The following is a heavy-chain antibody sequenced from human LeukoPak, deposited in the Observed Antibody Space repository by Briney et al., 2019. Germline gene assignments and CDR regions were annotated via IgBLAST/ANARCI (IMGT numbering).Heavy chain of an antibody. D-gene: IGHD3-3*01. CDR1: GGTFSSYA. J-gene: IGHJ4*02. V-gene: IGHV1-69*05. Sequence: SVKVSCEASGGTFSSYAISWVRQAPGQGLEWMGGIIPIFGTANYAQKFQGRVTITTDESTSTAYMELSSLRSEDTAVYYCARARVNDFWSGTEDYWGQGTLVTVSS. CDR2: IIPIFGTA. CDR3: ARARVNDFWSGTEDY.